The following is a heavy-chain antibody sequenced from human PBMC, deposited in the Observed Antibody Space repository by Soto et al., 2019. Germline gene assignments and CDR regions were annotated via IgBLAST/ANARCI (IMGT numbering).Heavy chain of an antibody. J-gene: IGHJ6*02. Sequence: GGSMKIARAVSGFPFESYSMSGVRQAPGQGLEWLASLSSGSFYIFHADSIRGRFTIPRDDAKNLLFLQMNSLTIEDTATYYCAREANTIYAPHGLDVWGQGTAVTVSS. CDR3: AREANTIYAPHGLDV. CDR1: GFPFESYS. CDR2: LSSGSFYI. V-gene: IGHV3-21*01. D-gene: IGHD3-3*01.